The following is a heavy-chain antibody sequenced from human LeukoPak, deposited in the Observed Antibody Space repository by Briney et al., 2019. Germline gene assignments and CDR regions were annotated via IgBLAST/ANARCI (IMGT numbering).Heavy chain of an antibody. CDR1: GFTFSNYN. V-gene: IGHV3-21*04. J-gene: IGHJ1*01. Sequence: PGGSLRLSCAASGFTFSNYNMNWVRQAPGKGLEWVSSITSSSTYIYYADSVKGRLTISRDNAENSLYLQMNSLRDEDTAVYYCTRNSGWYGLSWGQGTLVTVSS. D-gene: IGHD6-19*01. CDR2: ITSSSTYI. CDR3: TRNSGWYGLS.